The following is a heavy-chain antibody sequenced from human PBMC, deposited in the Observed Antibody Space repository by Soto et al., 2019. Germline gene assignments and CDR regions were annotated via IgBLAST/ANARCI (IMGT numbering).Heavy chain of an antibody. V-gene: IGHV4-34*01. D-gene: IGHD6-19*01. CDR2: INHSGST. Sequence: SETLSLTCAVYGGSFSGYYWSWIRQPPGKGLEWIGEINHSGSTNYNPSLKSRVTISVDTSKNQFSLKLSSVTAADTAVYYCARGRRIAVAGTAFDIWGQGTMVTVSS. CDR3: ARGRRIAVAGTAFDI. CDR1: GGSFSGYY. J-gene: IGHJ3*02.